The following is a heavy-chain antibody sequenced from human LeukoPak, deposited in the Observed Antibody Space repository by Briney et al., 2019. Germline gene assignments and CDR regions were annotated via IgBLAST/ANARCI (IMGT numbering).Heavy chain of an antibody. D-gene: IGHD1-26*01. CDR2: IYSGGST. CDR1: GGSFSGYY. J-gene: IGHJ4*02. Sequence: ETLSLTCAVYGGSFSGYYWSWIRQAPGKGLEWVSIIYSGGSTSYADSVKGRFTISRDNSKNTLYLQMNSLRAEDTAVYYCARDVVGATYFDWGQGTLVTVSS. V-gene: IGHV3-53*01. CDR3: ARDVVGATYFD.